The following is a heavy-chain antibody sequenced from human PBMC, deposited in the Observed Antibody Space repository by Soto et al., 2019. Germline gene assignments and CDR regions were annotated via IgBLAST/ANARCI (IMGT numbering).Heavy chain of an antibody. J-gene: IGHJ4*02. CDR2: ISYDGRDK. CDR3: AKDGDVAAAGYYFDY. V-gene: IGHV3-30*18. Sequence: GGSLRLSCAASGFTFSSYGMHWVRQAPGKGLEWVAVISYDGRDKYHTASVKGRFTISRDSSKNTLYLQMNSLRPEGTAVYYCAKDGDVAAAGYYFDYWGQGTLVTVSS. D-gene: IGHD6-13*01. CDR1: GFTFSSYG.